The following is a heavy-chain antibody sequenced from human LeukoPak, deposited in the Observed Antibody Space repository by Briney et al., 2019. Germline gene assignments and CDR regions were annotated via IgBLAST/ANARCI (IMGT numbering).Heavy chain of an antibody. J-gene: IGHJ4*02. D-gene: IGHD5-24*01. CDR3: ASVELATTKFEY. CDR1: GGSISSYY. Sequence: SETLSLTCTVSGGSISSYYWSWIRQPPGKGLEWIGYIYYSGSTNYNPSLKSRVTISVDTSKNQLSLKLTSVTAADTAMYYCASVELATTKFEYWGQGILVTVSS. V-gene: IGHV4-59*12. CDR2: IYYSGST.